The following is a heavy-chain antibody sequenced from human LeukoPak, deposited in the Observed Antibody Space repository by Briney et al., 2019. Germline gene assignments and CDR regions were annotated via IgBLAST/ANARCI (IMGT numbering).Heavy chain of an antibody. D-gene: IGHD1-26*01. CDR3: ARHHSGTSLFDS. J-gene: IGHJ4*02. V-gene: IGHV4-39*01. CDR2: VHYSGST. CDR1: GGSISGSSYY. Sequence: SETLSLTCTVSGGSISGSSYYWGWIRQPPGKGLEYIGSVHYSGSTYYNPSLKSRVTISVDTSKNQFSLKLSSVTAADTAEYYCARHHSGTSLFDSWDQGTLVTVSS.